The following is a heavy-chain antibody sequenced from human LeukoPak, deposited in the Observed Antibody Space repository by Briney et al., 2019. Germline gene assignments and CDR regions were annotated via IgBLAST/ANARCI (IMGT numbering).Heavy chain of an antibody. J-gene: IGHJ5*02. Sequence: SQTLSLTCAISGDSVSSNSAAGNWIRQSPSRGLEWLGRTYYRSKWYNDYAVSVKSRITINPDTSKNQFSLQLNSVTPEDTAVYYCARAYYYDFWSGYYSNWFDPWGQGTLVTVSS. D-gene: IGHD3-3*01. V-gene: IGHV6-1*01. CDR1: GDSVSSNSAA. CDR2: TYYRSKWYN. CDR3: ARAYYYDFWSGYYSNWFDP.